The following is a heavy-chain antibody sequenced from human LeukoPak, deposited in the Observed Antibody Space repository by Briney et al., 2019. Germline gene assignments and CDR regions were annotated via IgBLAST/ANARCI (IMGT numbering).Heavy chain of an antibody. Sequence: GGSLRLSCAASGFPFSNYWMAWVRQAPGKGLEWVANMKEDGGEINYVDSVKGRFTISRDNAKNSLDLQMNSLRVDDTAVYYCVRDRGYSTFDYWGQGTPVTVSS. CDR3: VRDRGYSTFDY. D-gene: IGHD4-23*01. CDR2: MKEDGGEI. CDR1: GFPFSNYW. V-gene: IGHV3-7*01. J-gene: IGHJ4*02.